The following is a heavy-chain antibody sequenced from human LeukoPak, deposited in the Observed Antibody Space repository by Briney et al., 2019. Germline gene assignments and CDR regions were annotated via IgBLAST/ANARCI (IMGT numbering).Heavy chain of an antibody. CDR1: GGSFSGYY. CDR3: ARGSDYDSSGYGDYYFDY. D-gene: IGHD3-22*01. J-gene: IGHJ4*02. CDR2: INHSGST. Sequence: SGTLSLTCAVYGGSFSGYYWSWIRQPPGKGLEWIGEINHSGSTNYNPSLKSRVTISVDTSKNQFSLKLSSVTAADTAVYYCARGSDYDSSGYGDYYFDYWGQGTLVTVSS. V-gene: IGHV4-34*01.